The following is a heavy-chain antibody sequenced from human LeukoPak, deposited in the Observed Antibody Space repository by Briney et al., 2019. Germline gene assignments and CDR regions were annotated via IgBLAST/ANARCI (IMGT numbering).Heavy chain of an antibody. CDR3: ARDLYGSGSYLVAVDY. D-gene: IGHD3-10*01. CDR2: IRYDGSNK. CDR1: GFTFSSYG. V-gene: IGHV3-30*02. J-gene: IGHJ4*02. Sequence: GGSLRLSCAASGFTFSSYGMHWVRQAPGKGLEWVAFIRYDGSNKYYADSVKGRFTISRDNAKNSLYLQMNSLRAEDTAVYYCARDLYGSGSYLVAVDYWGQGTLVTVSS.